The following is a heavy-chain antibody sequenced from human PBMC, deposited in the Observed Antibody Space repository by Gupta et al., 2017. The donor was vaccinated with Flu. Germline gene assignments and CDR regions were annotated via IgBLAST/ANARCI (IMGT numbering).Heavy chain of an antibody. V-gene: IGHV3-7*04. Sequence: DVQLVESGGGLVQPGGSLRLSCAASGFTFSSHWMTWVRLAPGKGLEWVANIHQDGSEKYYVDSVKGRFTISRDNAKNSVYLQMDNLRAEDTALYYCARDIRSGSSWFRDITNFDYWGQGTLVTVSS. J-gene: IGHJ4*02. CDR2: IHQDGSEK. CDR3: ARDIRSGSSWFRDITNFDY. CDR1: GFTFSSHW. D-gene: IGHD6-13*01.